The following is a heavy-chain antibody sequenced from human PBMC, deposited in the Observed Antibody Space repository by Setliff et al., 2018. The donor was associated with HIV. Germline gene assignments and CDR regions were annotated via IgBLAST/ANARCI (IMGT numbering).Heavy chain of an antibody. CDR1: GGSVSSRSYH. J-gene: IGHJ5*02. Sequence: PSETLSLTCTVSGGSVSSRSYHWVWIRQPPGKRLECIGSIYYTGSPYYNPSLKSRVTIYADTSNNQFSLRLNSVTAADTAMYYCAIDHVTNIAESGYGYTRIDPWGPVISVTVSS. D-gene: IGHD5-18*01. V-gene: IGHV4-39*02. CDR3: AIDHVTNIAESGYGYTRIDP. CDR2: IYYTGSP.